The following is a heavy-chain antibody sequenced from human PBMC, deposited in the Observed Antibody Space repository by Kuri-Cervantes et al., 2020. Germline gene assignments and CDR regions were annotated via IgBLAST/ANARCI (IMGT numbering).Heavy chain of an antibody. J-gene: IGHJ3*02. CDR2: IYYSGST. CDR1: GGSISSSNR. CDR3: ARADSSSWNAFDI. Sequence: SETLSLTCAVSGGSISSSNRWSWVRQPPGKGLEWIGSIYYSGSTYYNPSLKSRVTISVDTSKNQFSLKLSSVTAADTAVYYCARADSSSWNAFDIWGQGTMVTVSS. V-gene: IGHV4-4*02. D-gene: IGHD6-13*01.